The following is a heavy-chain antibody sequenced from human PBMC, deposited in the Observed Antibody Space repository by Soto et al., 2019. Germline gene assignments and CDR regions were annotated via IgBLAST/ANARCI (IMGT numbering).Heavy chain of an antibody. J-gene: IGHJ4*02. V-gene: IGHV3-74*01. Sequence: EVQLVESGGGLVQPGESLTLSCAASGFTFSSYWMHWVRQAPGKGLVWVSRIKSDGSGTYYADSVKGRLTISRDNAKNTLYLQMNSLRGEDTAVDFCARGDGERYDGNGYLGRHWGQGTLVTVSS. CDR2: IKSDGSGT. CDR3: ARGDGERYDGNGYLGRH. D-gene: IGHD3-22*01. CDR1: GFTFSSYW.